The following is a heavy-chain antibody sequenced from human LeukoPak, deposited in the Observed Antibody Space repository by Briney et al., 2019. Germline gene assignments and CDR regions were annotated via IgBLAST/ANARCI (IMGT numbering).Heavy chain of an antibody. Sequence: GGSLRLSCAASGFTFSSYGMHWVRQAPGKGLEWVAVISYDGSNKYYADSVKGRFTISRDNSKNTLYLQMNSLRAEDTAVYYCAKEGRPGYSSRLAEVQLYFQHWGQGTLVTVSS. CDR3: AKEGRPGYSSRLAEVQLYFQH. CDR2: ISYDGSNK. J-gene: IGHJ1*01. CDR1: GFTFSSYG. D-gene: IGHD6-13*01. V-gene: IGHV3-30*18.